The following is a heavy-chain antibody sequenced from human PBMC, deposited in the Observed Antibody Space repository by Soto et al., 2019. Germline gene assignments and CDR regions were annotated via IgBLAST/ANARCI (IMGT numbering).Heavy chain of an antibody. V-gene: IGHV3-7*01. CDR1: GFTFSSYW. CDR2: IKQDGSEK. CDR3: ASMLGSIAAAVPSGLYYYYGMDV. D-gene: IGHD6-13*01. J-gene: IGHJ6*02. Sequence: GGSLRLSCAASGFTFSSYWMSWVLQAPGKRLEWVANIKQDGSEKYYVDSVKGRFTISRDNAKNSLYLQMNSLRAEDTAVYYCASMLGSIAAAVPSGLYYYYGMDVWGQGTTVTVSS.